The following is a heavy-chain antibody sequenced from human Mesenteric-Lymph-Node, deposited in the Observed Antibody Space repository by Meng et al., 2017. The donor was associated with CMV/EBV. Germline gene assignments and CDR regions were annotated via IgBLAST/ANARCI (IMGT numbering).Heavy chain of an antibody. Sequence: GESLKISCVASGFTFSSYAMSWVRQAPGKGLEWVSAISGSGGSTYYADSVKGRFTISRDNSKNTLYLQMNSLRADDTAVYYCVRDSYCGIISCLDAWGQGTTVTVSS. CDR3: VRDSYCGIISCLDA. J-gene: IGHJ6*02. CDR2: ISGSGGST. D-gene: IGHD2-2*01. V-gene: IGHV3-23*01. CDR1: GFTFSSYA.